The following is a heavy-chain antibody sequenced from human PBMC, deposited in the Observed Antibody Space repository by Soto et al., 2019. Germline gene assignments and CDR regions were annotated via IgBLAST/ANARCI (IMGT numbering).Heavy chain of an antibody. CDR3: VMVDNYVTPTRQDV. CDR2: ISPYTGNT. J-gene: IGHJ6*02. CDR1: GYIFVNYG. V-gene: IGHV1-18*01. Sequence: QVQLVQSGDEVKKPGASVKVSCKASGYIFVNYGIAWVRQAPGQGLEWMGWISPYTGNTHSATKVQGRLTMTTDTSTSTAYRDLGSLTSDDTAVYYCVMVDNYVTPTRQDVWGQGTTVTVSS. D-gene: IGHD3-16*01.